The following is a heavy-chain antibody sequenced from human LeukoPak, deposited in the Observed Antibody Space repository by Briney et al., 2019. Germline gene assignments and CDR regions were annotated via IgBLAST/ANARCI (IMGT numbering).Heavy chain of an antibody. J-gene: IGHJ6*03. CDR2: IIPILAIA. Sequence: ASVKVSCKASGYTFTSYDINWVRQAPGQGLEWMGRIIPILAIATYAQKFQGRVTITTDESTSTAYMELSSLRSEDTAVYYCAIQVDTAMVEGFTFDYYYMDVWGKGTTVTVSS. CDR1: GYTFTSYD. CDR3: AIQVDTAMVEGFTFDYYYMDV. V-gene: IGHV1-69*04. D-gene: IGHD5-18*01.